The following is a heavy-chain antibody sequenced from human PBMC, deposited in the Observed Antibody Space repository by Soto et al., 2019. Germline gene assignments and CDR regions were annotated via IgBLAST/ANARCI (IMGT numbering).Heavy chain of an antibody. CDR2: AYYRSQWYY. D-gene: IGHD1-26*01. J-gene: IGHJ6*02. V-gene: IGHV6-1*01. CDR1: GDSVSSNSAA. Sequence: SQTLSLTCVISGDSVSSNSAAWNWIRQSPSRGLEWLGRAYYRSQWYYDSAVSVRSRITVIPDTSKNQFSLQLNSVTPEDTAVYYCTKQKGDSGTYNGMDVWGQGTTVTVSS. CDR3: TKQKGDSGTYNGMDV.